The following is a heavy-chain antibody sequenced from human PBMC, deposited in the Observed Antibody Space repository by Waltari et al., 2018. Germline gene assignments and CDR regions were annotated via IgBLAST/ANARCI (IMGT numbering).Heavy chain of an antibody. D-gene: IGHD1-26*01. J-gene: IGHJ6*02. CDR2: MNPNSGNT. CDR3: ARPPLSYGGMDV. V-gene: IGHV1-8*01. CDR1: GYTFTSYD. Sequence: QVQLVQSGAEVKKPGASVKVSCKASGYTFTSYDLNWVRQATGKGLEWMGWMNPNSGNTGYAQKFQGRVTMTRNTSISTAYMELSSLRSEDTAVYYCARPPLSYGGMDVWGQGTTVTVSS.